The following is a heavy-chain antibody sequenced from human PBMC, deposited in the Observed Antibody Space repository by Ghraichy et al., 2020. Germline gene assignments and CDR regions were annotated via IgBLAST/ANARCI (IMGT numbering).Heavy chain of an antibody. CDR1: GFTFSNAW. J-gene: IGHJ4*02. D-gene: IGHD3-16*02. CDR3: ATDRNTFGGVIAPNDY. Sequence: GSLRLSCAASGFTFSNAWMSWVRQAPGKGLEWVGRIKSKSDGGTTDYAAFVKGRFTISRDDSKNTLFLQMTSLKTEDTAMYYCATDRNTFGGVIAPNDYWGQGTLVTVSS. CDR2: IKSKSDGGTT. V-gene: IGHV3-15*01.